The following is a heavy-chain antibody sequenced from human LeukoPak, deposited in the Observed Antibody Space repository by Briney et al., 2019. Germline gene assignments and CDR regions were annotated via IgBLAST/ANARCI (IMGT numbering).Heavy chain of an antibody. V-gene: IGHV3-48*03. Sequence: GGSLRLSCAASGFTFSSYEMNWVRQAPGKGLEWVSYISSSGSTIYYADSVKGRFTISRDNAKNSLYLQMNSLRAEDTAVYYCASGRPVYGFWSGYYSRWFDPWGQGTLVTVSS. CDR1: GFTFSSYE. CDR3: ASGRPVYGFWSGYYSRWFDP. J-gene: IGHJ5*02. CDR2: ISSSGSTI. D-gene: IGHD3-3*01.